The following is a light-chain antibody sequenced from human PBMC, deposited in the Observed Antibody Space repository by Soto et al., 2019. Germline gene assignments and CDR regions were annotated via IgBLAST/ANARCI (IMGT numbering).Light chain of an antibody. CDR2: LDGSGSY. V-gene: IGLV4-60*01. CDR1: SGHSSYI. J-gene: IGLJ2*01. CDR3: ETWDSNTRV. Sequence: QPVLTQSSSASASPGSSVKLTCTLSSGHSSYIIAWHQQQPGKAPRLLMKLDGSGSYNKGSGVPDRFSGSSSGADRYLTISNLQLEDEADYYCETWDSNTRVFGGGTKLTVL.